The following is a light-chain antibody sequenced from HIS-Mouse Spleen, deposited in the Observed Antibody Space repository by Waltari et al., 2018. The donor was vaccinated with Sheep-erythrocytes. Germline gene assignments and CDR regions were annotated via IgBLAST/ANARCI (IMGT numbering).Light chain of an antibody. CDR1: SSDVGGYNY. CDR3: SSYTSSSTWV. Sequence: QSALTQPASVSGSPGQSITISCTGTSSDVGGYNYVSWYQQHPGKAPKLMIYEVSKRPSGVSNRVSGYKSGNTASLTISGLQAEDEADYYCSSYTSSSTWVFGGGTKLTVL. CDR2: EVS. J-gene: IGLJ3*02. V-gene: IGLV2-14*01.